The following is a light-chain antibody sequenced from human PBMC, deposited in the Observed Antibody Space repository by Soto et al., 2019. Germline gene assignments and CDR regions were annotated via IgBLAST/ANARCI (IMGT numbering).Light chain of an antibody. J-gene: IGKJ2*01. Sequence: DFVMTQSPDSLAVSLGERATINCKSSQSVLYSFNNNNYLAWYQQKPGQPPKLLIYWASTRESGVPDRFSGSGSGTDFTLTISSLQAEDVAVYYCQQYYSAPYNFGQGTKLEIK. CDR1: QSVLYSFNNNNY. V-gene: IGKV4-1*01. CDR2: WAS. CDR3: QQYYSAPYN.